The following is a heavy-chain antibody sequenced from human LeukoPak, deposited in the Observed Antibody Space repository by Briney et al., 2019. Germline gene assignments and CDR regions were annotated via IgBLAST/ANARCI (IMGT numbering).Heavy chain of an antibody. CDR3: ARRSDSSGWYERAFDY. Sequence: PSETLSLTCTVSGGSISSSSYYWGWLRQPPGKGLEWIGSIYYSGSTYYNPSLKSRATISVHTSKNQFSLKLSSVTAADTAVYYCARRSDSSGWYERAFDYWGQGTLVTVSS. J-gene: IGHJ4*02. D-gene: IGHD6-19*01. CDR1: GGSISSSSYY. V-gene: IGHV4-39*01. CDR2: IYYSGST.